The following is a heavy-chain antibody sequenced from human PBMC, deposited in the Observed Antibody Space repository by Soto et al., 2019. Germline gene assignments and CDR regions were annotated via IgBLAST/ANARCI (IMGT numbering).Heavy chain of an antibody. CDR1: GFTFFKYS. CDR2: ISYDGKNK. J-gene: IGHJ3*02. CDR3: ARGRAYTDYSIMGSFDI. Sequence: GGSLRLSCTASGFTFFKYSMHWVRQGPGKGLEWVAGISYDGKNKDYVDSVKGRFTISRDNSKSTLSLQVNSLRAEDTALYYCARGRAYTDYSIMGSFDIWGQGTMVTVSS. D-gene: IGHD4-4*01. V-gene: IGHV3-30*04.